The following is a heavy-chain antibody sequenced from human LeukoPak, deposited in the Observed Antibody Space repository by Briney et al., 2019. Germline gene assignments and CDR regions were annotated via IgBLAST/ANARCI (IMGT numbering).Heavy chain of an antibody. D-gene: IGHD4-23*01. CDR1: RDSVSSNSAA. CDR2: TYYRSKWYN. Sequence: SQTLSLTCAVSRDSVSSNSAAWYWIRQSPSRRLECLGRTYYRSKWYNDYAVSVKSRISINPDTSKNQISLQLNSVTPEDTAVYYCARTNDYGGNRIFDYWGQGTRVTVSS. V-gene: IGHV6-1*01. J-gene: IGHJ4*02. CDR3: ARTNDYGGNRIFDY.